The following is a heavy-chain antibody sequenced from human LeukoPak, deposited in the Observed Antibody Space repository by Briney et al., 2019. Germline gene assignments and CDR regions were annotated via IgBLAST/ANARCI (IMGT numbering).Heavy chain of an antibody. V-gene: IGHV1-69*13. CDR2: IIPIFGTA. D-gene: IGHD2-15*01. J-gene: IGHJ5*02. CDR1: GYTLTELS. Sequence: GASVKVSCKVSGYTLTELSMHWVRQAPGKGLEWMGGIIPIFGTANYAQKFQGRVTITADESTSTAYMELSSLRSEDTAVYYCARDVRYCSGGSCPQDDGWFDPWGQGTLVTVSS. CDR3: ARDVRYCSGGSCPQDDGWFDP.